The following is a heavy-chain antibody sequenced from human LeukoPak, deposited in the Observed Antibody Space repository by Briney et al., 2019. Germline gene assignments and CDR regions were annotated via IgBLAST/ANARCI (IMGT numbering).Heavy chain of an antibody. J-gene: IGHJ4*02. V-gene: IGHV3-48*03. CDR1: GFTFSSYE. D-gene: IGHD3-16*01. CDR3: ARDPAVSYDYVWGSFAGY. Sequence: GGSLRLSCAASGFTFSSYEMNWVRQAPGKGLEWISYISSSGTTRYYADSVKGRFTISRDNAKNSLYLQMNSLRAEDTAVYYCARDPAVSYDYVWGSFAGYWGQGTLVTVSS. CDR2: ISSSGTTR.